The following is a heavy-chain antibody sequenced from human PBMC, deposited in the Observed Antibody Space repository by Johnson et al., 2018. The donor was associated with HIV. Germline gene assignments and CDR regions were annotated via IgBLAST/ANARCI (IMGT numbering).Heavy chain of an antibody. Sequence: MQLVESGGGLVKPGGSLRVSCAASGFTFSDYSMSWIRQAPGKGLEWVSYIRSSGSTIYYADSVNGRFTISRDNSKNTLYLQMNSLRAEDTAVYYCAKDRTGFDAFDIWGQGTTVTVSS. CDR3: AKDRTGFDAFDI. V-gene: IGHV3-11*04. D-gene: IGHD1-1*01. CDR1: GFTFSDYS. J-gene: IGHJ3*02. CDR2: IRSSGSTI.